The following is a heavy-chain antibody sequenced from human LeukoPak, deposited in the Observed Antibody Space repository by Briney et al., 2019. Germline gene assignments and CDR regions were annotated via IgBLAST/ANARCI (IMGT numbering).Heavy chain of an antibody. V-gene: IGHV5-51*01. CDR2: IFPGDSDD. CDR1: GYSFTTYW. Sequence: GESLKISCKGSGYSFTTYWIGWVRQMPGKGLEWMGSIFPGDSDDRYSPSFQGQVTISADKSISTAYLQWSSLKASDTAMYYCARLRSGYGGNPGEWDYWGQGTLVTVSS. D-gene: IGHD4-23*01. CDR3: ARLRSGYGGNPGEWDY. J-gene: IGHJ4*02.